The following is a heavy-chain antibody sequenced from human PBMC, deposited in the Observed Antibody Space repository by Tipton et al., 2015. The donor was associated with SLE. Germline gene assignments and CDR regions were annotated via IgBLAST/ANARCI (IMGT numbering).Heavy chain of an antibody. CDR1: GFIFSDYY. Sequence: SLRLSCAASGFIFSDYYMDWVRQAPGKGLEWVARVRNKANSHTTEYPASVKDRFTISRDDSKSSLYLQMNNVKVEGTAIYYCARDLGYSSTWWYALDIWGQGTMVTVSS. CDR3: ARDLGYSSTWWYALDI. CDR2: VRNKANSHTT. D-gene: IGHD6-13*01. J-gene: IGHJ3*02. V-gene: IGHV3-72*01.